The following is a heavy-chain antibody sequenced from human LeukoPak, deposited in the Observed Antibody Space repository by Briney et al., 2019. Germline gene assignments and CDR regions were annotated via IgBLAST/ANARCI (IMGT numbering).Heavy chain of an antibody. Sequence: PGGSLRLSCAASGFTFSNYEMNWVRQAPGRGLEWVSYISSSGSTIYYADSVKGRFTMSRDNAKNSLYLQMNSLRAEDTAVYYCASAGIYSGYDSDYWGQGTLVTVSS. CDR1: GFTFSNYE. J-gene: IGHJ4*02. CDR2: ISSSGSTI. V-gene: IGHV3-48*03. D-gene: IGHD5-12*01. CDR3: ASAGIYSGYDSDY.